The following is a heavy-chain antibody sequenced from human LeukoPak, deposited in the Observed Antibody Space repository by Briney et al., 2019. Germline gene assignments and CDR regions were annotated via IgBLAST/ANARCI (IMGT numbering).Heavy chain of an antibody. Sequence: ASVKVSCKASGYTFTGYFIHWVRQAPGQGLEWMGWINTNTGNPTYAQGFTGRCVFSLDTSVSTAYLQISSLKAEDTAVYYCARAHTYYDFWSGYYRGYYYYYMDVWGKGTTVTVSS. V-gene: IGHV7-4-1*02. J-gene: IGHJ6*03. D-gene: IGHD3-3*01. CDR2: INTNTGNP. CDR3: ARAHTYYDFWSGYYRGYYYYYMDV. CDR1: GYTFTGYF.